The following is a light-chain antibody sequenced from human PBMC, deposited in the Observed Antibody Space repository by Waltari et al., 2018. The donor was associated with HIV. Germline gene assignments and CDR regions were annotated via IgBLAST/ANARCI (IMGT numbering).Light chain of an antibody. CDR1: DTAFSLYKF. J-gene: IGLJ3*02. CDR2: DVD. V-gene: IGLV2-14*03. Sequence: AVTQPASVSGLPGQSTTLSCTGDDTAFSLYKFFSRYQQHSGKPPRLILYDVDSRASGVSDRFSGSMSGNTASLTISGLRAEDEGHYYCASFTGDNTVMFGGGTEVTVL. CDR3: ASFTGDNTVM.